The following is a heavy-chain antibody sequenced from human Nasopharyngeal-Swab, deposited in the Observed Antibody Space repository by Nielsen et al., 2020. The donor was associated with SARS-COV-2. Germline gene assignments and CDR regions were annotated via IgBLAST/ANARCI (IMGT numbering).Heavy chain of an antibody. CDR1: GFYFSTYS. Sequence: GECLKISCAASGFYFSTYSFNWVRQAPGKGLEWVSSITTSSTYIYYADSVKGRFTMSRDNAKNSLYLQMNSLRAEDTAVYYCARVGAAAGLFDYWGQGTLVTVSS. CDR3: ARVGAAAGLFDY. J-gene: IGHJ4*02. D-gene: IGHD6-13*01. V-gene: IGHV3-21*01. CDR2: ITTSSTYI.